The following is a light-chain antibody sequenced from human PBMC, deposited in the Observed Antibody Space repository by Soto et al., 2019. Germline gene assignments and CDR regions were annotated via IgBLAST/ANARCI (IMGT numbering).Light chain of an antibody. J-gene: IGKJ1*01. CDR3: QQYGSSPRT. V-gene: IGKV3-20*01. CDR1: QSVFNNH. Sequence: EIVLTQSPGTLSLSPGERATLSCRASQSVFNNHIGWYQQKPGQAPRRLIFGASFRATGIPDRFSGSGSGTDFTLTISRLEPEDFAVYYCQQYGSSPRTFGQGTKVDI. CDR2: GAS.